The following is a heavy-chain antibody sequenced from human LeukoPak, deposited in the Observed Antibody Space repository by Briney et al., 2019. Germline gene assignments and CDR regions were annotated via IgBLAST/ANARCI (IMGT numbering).Heavy chain of an antibody. D-gene: IGHD3-9*01. J-gene: IGHJ4*02. Sequence: GGSLRLSCAASGFTFSSCSMNWVRQAPGKGLEWVSSISSSSSYIYYADSVKGRFTISRDNAKNSLYLQMNSLRAEDTAVYYCARDQSRAPGFSWGQGTLATVSS. CDR1: GFTFSSCS. CDR3: ARDQSRAPGFS. V-gene: IGHV3-21*01. CDR2: ISSSSSYI.